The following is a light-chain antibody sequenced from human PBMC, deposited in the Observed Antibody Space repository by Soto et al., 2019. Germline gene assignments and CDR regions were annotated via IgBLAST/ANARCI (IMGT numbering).Light chain of an antibody. Sequence: EIVLTQSPATLSLSPGERATLSCRASQSVSSYLAWYQQKPGQAPRLLIYDASNRATGIPCRFSGSGSGTDFTLTISSLEPEDFAVYYCQQRFTFGGGTKVEIK. CDR1: QSVSSY. CDR2: DAS. CDR3: QQRFT. J-gene: IGKJ4*01. V-gene: IGKV3-11*01.